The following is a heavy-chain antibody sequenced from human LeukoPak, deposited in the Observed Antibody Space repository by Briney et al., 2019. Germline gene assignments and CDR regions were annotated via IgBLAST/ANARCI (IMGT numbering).Heavy chain of an antibody. D-gene: IGHD2-21*01. Sequence: GESLKISCKGSGYSFTSYWIGWVRQMPGKGLEWMGIIYPGDSDTRYSPSFQGQVTISADKSISTAYLQWSSLKASDTSMYYCARPTYSSHDAFYIWGEGEMVSVSS. J-gene: IGHJ3*02. V-gene: IGHV5-51*01. CDR2: IYPGDSDT. CDR1: GYSFTSYW. CDR3: ARPTYSSHDAFYI.